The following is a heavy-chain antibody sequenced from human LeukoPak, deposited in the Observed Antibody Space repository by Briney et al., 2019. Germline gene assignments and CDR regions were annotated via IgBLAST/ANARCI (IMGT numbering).Heavy chain of an antibody. Sequence: ASVKVSCKASGYTFTDYYMHWVRQAPGQGLEWMGWINPNSGNTGYAQKFQGRVTMTRNTSISTAYMELSSLRSEDTAVYYCARHGSGSYFGLNYYYYYMDVWGKGTTVTISS. CDR2: INPNSGNT. CDR1: GYTFTDYY. V-gene: IGHV1-8*02. J-gene: IGHJ6*03. D-gene: IGHD3-10*01. CDR3: ARHGSGSYFGLNYYYYYMDV.